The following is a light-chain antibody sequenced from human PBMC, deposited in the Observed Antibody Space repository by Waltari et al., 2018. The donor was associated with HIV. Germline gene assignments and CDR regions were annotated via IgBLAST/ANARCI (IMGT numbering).Light chain of an antibody. CDR3: SSYSPRDSVV. CDR1: TSDMSSLNF. CDR2: EVS. Sequence: HSVLTQPASVSGSPGQSITISCSGPTSDMSSLNFVSWYQQSPGTAPKLIIFEVSSRPSVISDRFSGSKSGDTASLTISALRTEDEADYFCSSYSPRDSVVFGGGTKVTVL. V-gene: IGLV2-14*01. J-gene: IGLJ3*02.